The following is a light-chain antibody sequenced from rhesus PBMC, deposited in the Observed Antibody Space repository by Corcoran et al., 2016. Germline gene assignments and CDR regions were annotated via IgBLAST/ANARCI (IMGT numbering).Light chain of an antibody. J-gene: IGKJ1*01. Sequence: DIQMTQSPSSLSASVGDTVTITCRASQGISNYLAWYQQKPGKAPKPLIYYESNLESGVPSRFSGSGSGTDFTLTISSLQPEDCAIYYCQQHNSYPTFGQGTKVEIK. CDR2: YES. CDR3: QQHNSYPT. V-gene: IGKV1S14*01. CDR1: QGISNY.